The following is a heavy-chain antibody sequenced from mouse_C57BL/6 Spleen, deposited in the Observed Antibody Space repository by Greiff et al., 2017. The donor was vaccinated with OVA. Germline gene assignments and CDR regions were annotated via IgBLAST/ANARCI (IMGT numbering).Heavy chain of an antibody. CDR3: ARRWVDYDGGFAY. Sequence: EVKLVESGGGLVQPGGSLKLSCAASGFTFSDYYMYWVRQTPEKRLEWVAYISNGGGSTYYPDTVKGRFTLSRDNAKNTLYLQMSRLKSEDTAMYYCARRWVDYDGGFAYWGQGTLVTVSA. J-gene: IGHJ3*01. D-gene: IGHD2-4*01. CDR1: GFTFSDYY. CDR2: ISNGGGST. V-gene: IGHV5-12*01.